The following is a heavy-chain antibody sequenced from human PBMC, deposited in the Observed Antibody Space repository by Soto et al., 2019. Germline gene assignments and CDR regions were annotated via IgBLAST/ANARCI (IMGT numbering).Heavy chain of an antibody. CDR3: TRNTSGRQGSTFDI. D-gene: IGHD6-19*01. V-gene: IGHV3-23*01. CDR2: ISGSGSVT. Sequence: PGGSLRLSCAASGSTFSSSAMTWVRQAPGKGLEWVSAISGSGSVTYYTDSVKGRFTISRDNSRNTLYLQMNSLRVEDTAVYYCTRNTSGRQGSTFDIWGQGTMVTVSS. J-gene: IGHJ3*02. CDR1: GSTFSSSA.